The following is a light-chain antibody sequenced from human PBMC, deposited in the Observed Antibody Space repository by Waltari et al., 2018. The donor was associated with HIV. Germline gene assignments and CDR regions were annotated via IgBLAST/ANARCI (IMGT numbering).Light chain of an antibody. CDR2: GAF. CDR3: QQYNNWPPEDT. Sequence: EIVMTQSSATLSVSPGESAILSCRASQSVTTNLAWYQQKPGQAPRLLIYGAFTRATGIPARFSGSGSGTGFTLTISSLQSEDFAIYYCQQYNNWPPEDTFGQGTKLEIK. V-gene: IGKV3-15*01. J-gene: IGKJ2*01. CDR1: QSVTTN.